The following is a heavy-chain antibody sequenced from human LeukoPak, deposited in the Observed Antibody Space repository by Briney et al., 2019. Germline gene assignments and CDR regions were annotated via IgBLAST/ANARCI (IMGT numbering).Heavy chain of an antibody. J-gene: IGHJ5*02. Sequence: GGSLRLSXAASGFTVSSNYMSWVRQSPGKGLEWVSVIYKTGSTYYADSVKGRFTISRDNAKNTLYLQMNSLRAEDTAVYYCARVSYGSGSSQTRWATDNWFDPWGQGTLVTVSS. CDR2: IYKTGST. CDR1: GFTVSSNY. CDR3: ARVSYGSGSSQTRWATDNWFDP. V-gene: IGHV3-66*01. D-gene: IGHD3-10*01.